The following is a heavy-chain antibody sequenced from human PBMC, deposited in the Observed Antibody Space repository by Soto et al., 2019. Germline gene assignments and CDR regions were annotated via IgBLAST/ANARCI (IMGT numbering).Heavy chain of an antibody. D-gene: IGHD3-10*01. CDR1: GYTFTSSG. J-gene: IGHJ5*02. Sequence: ASVKVSCKTSGYTFTSSGISWVRQAPGQGLEWMGWISPNSGNANYAQKFQGRVTLTADTSTSTVYLELRSLRSEDMAVYYCARGYGITPNWFAPWGKGTLVTVSS. V-gene: IGHV1-18*03. CDR3: ARGYGITPNWFAP. CDR2: ISPNSGNA.